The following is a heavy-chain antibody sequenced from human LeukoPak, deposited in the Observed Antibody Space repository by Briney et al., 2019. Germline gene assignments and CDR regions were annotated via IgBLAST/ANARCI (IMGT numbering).Heavy chain of an antibody. Sequence: GGSLRLSCAASGFTFSSYGMSWVRQAPGKGLEWVSAISGSGGSTYYADSVKGRFTFSRDNSKNTLYLQINSLRAEDTAVYYCAKDIAVAGRGDAFDIWGQGTMVTVSS. V-gene: IGHV3-23*01. J-gene: IGHJ3*02. CDR3: AKDIAVAGRGDAFDI. CDR1: GFTFSSYG. D-gene: IGHD6-19*01. CDR2: ISGSGGST.